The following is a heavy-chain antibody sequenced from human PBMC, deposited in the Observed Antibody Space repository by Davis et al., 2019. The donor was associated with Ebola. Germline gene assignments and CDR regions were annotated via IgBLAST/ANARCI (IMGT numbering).Heavy chain of an antibody. V-gene: IGHV1-18*01. CDR3: ARRQGYGDDELDY. J-gene: IGHJ4*02. D-gene: IGHD4/OR15-4a*01. Sequence: ASVKVSCKASGYTFTSYGISWVRQAPGQGLEWMGWISAYNGNTNYAQKVQGRVTLTADTSTDTAYMELRSLRTDDTAVYYCARRQGYGDDELDYWGQGTLVTVSS. CDR1: GYTFTSYG. CDR2: ISAYNGNT.